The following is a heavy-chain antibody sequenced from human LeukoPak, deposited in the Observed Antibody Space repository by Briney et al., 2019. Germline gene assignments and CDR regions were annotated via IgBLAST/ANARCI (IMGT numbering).Heavy chain of an antibody. D-gene: IGHD2-2*01. Sequence: PSETLSLTCTVSHYSISSGYYWGWMRQPPGGGLEYIGGIFHSGSTYYNPSLKSRVTISVDTSKNLFSLQLTSVTAADTAMYYCARSRYGSTSTNYYMDVWGKGTTVTVSS. V-gene: IGHV4-38-2*02. CDR2: IFHSGST. CDR1: HYSISSGYY. CDR3: ARSRYGSTSTNYYMDV. J-gene: IGHJ6*03.